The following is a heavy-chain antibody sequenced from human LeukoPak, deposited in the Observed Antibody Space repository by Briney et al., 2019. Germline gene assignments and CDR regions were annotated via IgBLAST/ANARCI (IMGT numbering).Heavy chain of an antibody. CDR1: GFTFSNAW. Sequence: TGGSLRLSCAASGFTFSNAWMNWVRQAPGKGLEWVSALYIGGNTYYADSVRGRFTISRDNSKNTLYLQMNSLRAEDTAIYYCTTAAGYNYGQYWGQGTLVTVSS. CDR2: LYIGGNT. D-gene: IGHD5-18*01. CDR3: TTAAGYNYGQY. J-gene: IGHJ4*02. V-gene: IGHV3-53*01.